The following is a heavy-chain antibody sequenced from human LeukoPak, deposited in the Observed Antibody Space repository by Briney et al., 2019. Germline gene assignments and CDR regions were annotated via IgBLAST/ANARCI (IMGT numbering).Heavy chain of an antibody. Sequence: GGSLRLSCAASVFTFISYWMHWVRQAPGKGLVWVSRINGYGSSTDFADSVKGRFTISRDNAKNTLYLQMNSLRAEDTAVYYCARDAPGNTALDYWGQGTLVTVSS. CDR3: ARDAPGNTALDY. CDR2: INGYGSST. CDR1: VFTFISYW. V-gene: IGHV3-74*01. J-gene: IGHJ4*02. D-gene: IGHD5-18*01.